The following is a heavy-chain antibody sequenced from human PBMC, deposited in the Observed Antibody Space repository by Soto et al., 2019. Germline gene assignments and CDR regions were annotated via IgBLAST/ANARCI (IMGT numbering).Heavy chain of an antibody. J-gene: IGHJ6*02. Sequence: ASVKVSCKVSGYTLTELSMHWVRQAPGKGLEWMGGFDPEDGETIYAQKFQGRVTMTEDTSTDTAYMELSSLRSEDTALYYCATVVGATGPAAYYYGMDVWGQGTTVTVSS. V-gene: IGHV1-24*01. CDR2: FDPEDGET. D-gene: IGHD1-26*01. CDR3: ATVVGATGPAAYYYGMDV. CDR1: GYTLTELS.